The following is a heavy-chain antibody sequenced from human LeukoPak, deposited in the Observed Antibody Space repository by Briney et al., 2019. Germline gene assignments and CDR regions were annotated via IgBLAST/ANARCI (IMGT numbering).Heavy chain of an antibody. Sequence: ASVKVSCKASGYTFTGYYMHWVRRAPGQGLEWMGWINPNSGGTNYAQKFQGRVTMTRDTSISTAYMELSRLRSDDTAVYYCARDRPSYSSGLRALDAFDIWGQGTMVTVSS. V-gene: IGHV1-2*02. CDR3: ARDRPSYSSGLRALDAFDI. D-gene: IGHD6-19*01. CDR2: INPNSGGT. J-gene: IGHJ3*02. CDR1: GYTFTGYY.